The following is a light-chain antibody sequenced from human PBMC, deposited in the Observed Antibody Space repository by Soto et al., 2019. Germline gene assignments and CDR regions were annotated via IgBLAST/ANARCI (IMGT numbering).Light chain of an antibody. CDR1: QSISSW. CDR2: DAA. V-gene: IGKV1-5*01. CDR3: QQYNSYSWT. J-gene: IGKJ1*01. Sequence: DIQMTQSPSTLSASVGDRVTITCRASQSISSWLAWYQQKPGKAPKLLIYDAASLESGVPSRFSGSGYGTEFTRTISSLQPDDFATYYCQQYNSYSWTFGQGTKVEIK.